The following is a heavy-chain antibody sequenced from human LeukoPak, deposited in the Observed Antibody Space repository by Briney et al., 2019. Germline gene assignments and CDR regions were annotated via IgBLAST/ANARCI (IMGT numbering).Heavy chain of an antibody. CDR1: GGSFSGHY. J-gene: IGHJ4*02. V-gene: IGHV4-34*01. CDR2: INHRGST. Sequence: SETLSLTCAVYGGSFSGHYGSWTRQPPGKGLEWIGEINHRGSTNYHPSLKSRVTISGDTSKNQFSLKLSSVTAADTAVYYCVGYYYGSGSYHNYPNFDYWGQGTLVTVSS. CDR3: VGYYYGSGSYHNYPNFDY. D-gene: IGHD3-10*01.